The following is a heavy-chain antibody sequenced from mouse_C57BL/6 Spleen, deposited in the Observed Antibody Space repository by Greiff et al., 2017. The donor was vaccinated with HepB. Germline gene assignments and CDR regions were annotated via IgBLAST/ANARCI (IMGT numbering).Heavy chain of an antibody. CDR3: ERREITTVVANYYAMDY. V-gene: IGHV5-17*01. CDR1: GFTFSDYG. D-gene: IGHD1-1*01. Sequence: EVMLVESGGGLVKPGGSLKLSCAASGFTFSDYGMHWVRQAPEKGLEWVAYISSGSSTIYYADTVKGRFTISRDNAKNTLFLQMTSLRSEDTAMYYCERREITTVVANYYAMDYWGQGTSVTVSS. CDR2: ISSGSSTI. J-gene: IGHJ4*01.